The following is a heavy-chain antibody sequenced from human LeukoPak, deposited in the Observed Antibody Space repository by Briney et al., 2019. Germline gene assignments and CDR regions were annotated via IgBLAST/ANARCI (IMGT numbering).Heavy chain of an antibody. CDR1: GGSISSSSYY. V-gene: IGHV4-39*01. CDR2: IYYSGST. D-gene: IGHD3-3*01. Sequence: TSETLSLTCTVSGGSISSSSYYWGWIRQPPGKGLEWIGSIYYSGSTYYNPSLKSRVTISVDTSKNQFSLRLSSVTAVDTAVYYCARTYYDFWSGPYYYYYMDVWGKGTTVTVSS. J-gene: IGHJ6*03. CDR3: ARTYYDFWSGPYYYYYMDV.